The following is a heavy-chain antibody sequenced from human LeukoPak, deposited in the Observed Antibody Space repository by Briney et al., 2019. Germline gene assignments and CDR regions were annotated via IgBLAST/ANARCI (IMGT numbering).Heavy chain of an antibody. CDR2: ISSNGGST. CDR1: GFTFSSYA. Sequence: GGSLRLSCSASGFTFSSYAMHWVRQAPGKGLEYVSAISSNGGSTYYADSVKGRFTISRDNSKNTLYLQMSSLRAEDTAVYYCVKGVAAAGRDAFDIWGQGTMVTVPS. V-gene: IGHV3-64D*09. CDR3: VKGVAAAGRDAFDI. D-gene: IGHD6-13*01. J-gene: IGHJ3*02.